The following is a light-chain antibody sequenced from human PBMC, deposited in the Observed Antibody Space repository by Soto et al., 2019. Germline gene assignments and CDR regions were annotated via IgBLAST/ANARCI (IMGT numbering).Light chain of an antibody. V-gene: IGLV2-8*01. CDR2: EVN. CDR1: SSDVGGYKY. CDR3: SSYAGINNLGV. J-gene: IGLJ1*01. Sequence: QSVLTQPPSAYGSPEQSVTISCNGTSSDVGGYKYVSWYQQHPGKAPKLMIFEVNKRPSGVPDRFSGSKSGNTASLTVSGLHAEDEADYYCSSYAGINNLGVFGTGTKLTVL.